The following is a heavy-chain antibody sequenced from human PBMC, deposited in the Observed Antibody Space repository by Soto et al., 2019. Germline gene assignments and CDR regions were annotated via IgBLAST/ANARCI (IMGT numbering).Heavy chain of an antibody. J-gene: IGHJ2*01. CDR3: AINRLSSYSRSRLYWYFDL. CDR2: IYYSGSI. CDR1: GGSVSSGSYY. Sequence: QVQLQESGPGLVKPSETLSLTCTVSGGSVSSGSYYWSWIRQPPGKVLEWIGYIYYSGSINYNPCLTSRVTISVDSSKNELSLKLSSVTAADTAVDSCAINRLSSYSRSRLYWYFDLWGRGTLVTVSS. V-gene: IGHV4-61*01. D-gene: IGHD4-4*01.